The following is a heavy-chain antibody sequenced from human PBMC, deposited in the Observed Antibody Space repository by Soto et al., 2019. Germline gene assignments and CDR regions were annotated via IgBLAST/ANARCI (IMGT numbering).Heavy chain of an antibody. CDR1: GFTVSNKY. CDR3: ARVDI. CDR2: IYSDGTT. V-gene: IGHV3-53*01. Sequence: EVQLVESGGGWIQPGGSLRLSCTVSGFTVSNKYVTWVRQAPGKGPEWVSVIYSDGTTVYADSVKGRFTISRDNSKNTVYLQMISLRAEDTAVYYCARVDIWGQGTLVTVSS. J-gene: IGHJ1*01.